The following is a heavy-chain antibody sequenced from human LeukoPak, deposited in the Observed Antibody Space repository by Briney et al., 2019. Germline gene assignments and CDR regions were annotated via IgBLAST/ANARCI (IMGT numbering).Heavy chain of an antibody. J-gene: IGHJ4*02. CDR3: ARGISGYFGTSGYYYDY. CDR2: IYHSGSI. CDR1: GDSISTNYW. Sequence: SETLSLTCTVSGDSISTNYWWTWVRQPPGKGLEWIGEIYHSGSINYNPSLKNRVTLSIDKSNNHFSLRLSSLSAADTAAYYCARGISGYFGTSGYYYDYWGQGTLVTVSS. V-gene: IGHV4-4*02. D-gene: IGHD3-22*01.